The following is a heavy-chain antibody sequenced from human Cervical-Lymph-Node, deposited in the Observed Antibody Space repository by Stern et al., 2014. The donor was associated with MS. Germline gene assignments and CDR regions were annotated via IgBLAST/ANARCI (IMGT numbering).Heavy chain of an antibody. J-gene: IGHJ4*02. CDR3: ARDGTTYYDDVWGSYRYDY. CDR2: INPMFGLA. V-gene: IGHV1-69*08. D-gene: IGHD3-16*02. Sequence: QVQLVQSGAEVKKPGSSVKVSCKASGGTFSSNTIAWVRQAPGQGLEWMGRINPMFGLANYAQKFQGRVTITADSSTSTVYMELSSLRSEDTALYYCARDGTTYYDDVWGSYRYDYWGQGTLVTVSS. CDR1: GGTFSSNT.